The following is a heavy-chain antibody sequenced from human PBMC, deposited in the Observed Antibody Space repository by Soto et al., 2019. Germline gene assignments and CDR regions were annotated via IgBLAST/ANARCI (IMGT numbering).Heavy chain of an antibody. CDR3: ASTGGYSYGYWATDYYYYGMDV. D-gene: IGHD5-18*01. CDR1: GFTVSSNY. J-gene: IGHJ6*02. Sequence: GGSLRVSCAASGFTVSSNYMSWVRQAPGKGLEWVSVIYSGGSTYYADSVKGRFTISRDNSKNTLYLQMNSLRAEDTAVYYCASTGGYSYGYWATDYYYYGMDVWGQVPNCTVS. V-gene: IGHV3-53*01. CDR2: IYSGGST.